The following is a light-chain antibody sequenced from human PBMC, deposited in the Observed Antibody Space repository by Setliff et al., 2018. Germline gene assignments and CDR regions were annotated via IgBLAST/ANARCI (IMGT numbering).Light chain of an antibody. Sequence: QSALTQPASVSGSPGQSITISCTGTSGDVGGYDYVSWYQQHPGKAPKLMIYDVSNRPSGVSNRFSGSKSGNTASLTISGLQAEDEADYYCSSYASSSIPYVFGSGTEGTVL. V-gene: IGLV2-14*01. CDR3: SSYASSSIPYV. J-gene: IGLJ1*01. CDR2: DVS. CDR1: SGDVGGYDY.